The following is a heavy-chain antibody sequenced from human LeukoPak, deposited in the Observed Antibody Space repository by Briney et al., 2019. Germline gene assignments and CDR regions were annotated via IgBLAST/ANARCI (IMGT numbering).Heavy chain of an antibody. CDR1: GFTFSSYW. Sequence: PGGSLRLSCAASGFTFSSYWMHWVRQAPGKGLVWVSRINSDGSSTSYADSVKGRFTISRDNAKNTLYLQMNSLRAEDTAVYYCASIFGYFDWLRNFDYWGQGTLVTVSS. J-gene: IGHJ4*02. CDR2: INSDGSST. CDR3: ASIFGYFDWLRNFDY. V-gene: IGHV3-74*01. D-gene: IGHD3-9*01.